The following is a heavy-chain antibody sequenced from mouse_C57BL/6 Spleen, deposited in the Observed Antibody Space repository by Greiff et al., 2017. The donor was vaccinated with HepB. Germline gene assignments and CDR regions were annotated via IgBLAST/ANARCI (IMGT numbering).Heavy chain of an antibody. CDR2: ISSGSSTI. Sequence: EVNVVESGGGLVKPGGSLKLSCAASGFTFSDYGMHWVRQAPEKGLEWVAYISSGSSTIYYAYTVKGRCTISRDNAKNTLFLQMTSLRSEDTAMYYCAKNDYGYAMDYWGQGTSVTVSS. D-gene: IGHD1-1*01. CDR1: GFTFSDYG. CDR3: AKNDYGYAMDY. V-gene: IGHV5-17*01. J-gene: IGHJ4*01.